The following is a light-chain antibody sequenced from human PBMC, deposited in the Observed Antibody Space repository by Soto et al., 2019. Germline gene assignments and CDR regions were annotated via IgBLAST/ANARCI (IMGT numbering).Light chain of an antibody. CDR3: QQYGDWPPA. Sequence: EMVMTQSPVTLSLSPGERATLSCRASQSVSSKLVWYQQKPGQAPRLLIYDASNRSTGVPARFRGSGSGTEFSLTISSLQSEDFAVYYCQQYGDWPPAFGGGTKVDVK. CDR2: DAS. CDR1: QSVSSK. J-gene: IGKJ4*01. V-gene: IGKV3-15*01.